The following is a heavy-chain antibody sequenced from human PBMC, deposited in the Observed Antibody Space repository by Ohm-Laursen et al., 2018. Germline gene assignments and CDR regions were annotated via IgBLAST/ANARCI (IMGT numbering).Heavy chain of an antibody. D-gene: IGHD1-14*01. V-gene: IGHV4-59*01. CDR2: IYYRGTT. J-gene: IGHJ6*02. CDR3: AKGGSSRNHYYYGMDV. CDR1: GASISSEY. Sequence: GTLSLTCTVSGASISSEYWTWIRQPPGKGLEWIGYIYYRGTTNYNPSLKSRVTISVDTSKNQFSLKLSSVTAADTAVYYCAKGGSSRNHYYYGMDVWGQGTTVTVSS.